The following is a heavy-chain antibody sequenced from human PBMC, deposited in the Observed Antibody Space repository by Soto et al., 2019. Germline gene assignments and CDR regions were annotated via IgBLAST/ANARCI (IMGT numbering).Heavy chain of an antibody. V-gene: IGHV1-18*01. J-gene: IGHJ6*02. CDR3: ARDRGAYGMDV. CDR2: ISAYNGNT. Sequence: QVQLVQSGAEVKKPGASVKVSCKASGYTFTSYGISWVRQAPGQGLEWMGWISAYNGNTNNAQKLQGRVTMTTDTSTSTAYIELRSLRSGDTAVYYCARDRGAYGMDVWGQGTTVTVSS. CDR1: GYTFTSYG.